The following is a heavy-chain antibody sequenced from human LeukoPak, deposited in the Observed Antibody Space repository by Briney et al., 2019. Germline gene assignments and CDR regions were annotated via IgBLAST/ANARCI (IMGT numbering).Heavy chain of an antibody. Sequence: GGSLRLSCAASGFTFSSYNMNWVRQAPGKGLEWVSCISSSSSTIYYAGSVKGRFTISRDNAKNSLYLQMNSLRAEDTAVYYCARDGLTPGTPIDYWGQGTLVTVSS. CDR1: GFTFSSYN. J-gene: IGHJ4*02. V-gene: IGHV3-48*01. CDR2: ISSSSSTI. CDR3: ARDGLTPGTPIDY. D-gene: IGHD1-1*01.